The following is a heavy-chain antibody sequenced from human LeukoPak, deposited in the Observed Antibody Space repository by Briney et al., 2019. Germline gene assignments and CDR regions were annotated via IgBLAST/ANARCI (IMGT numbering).Heavy chain of an antibody. J-gene: IGHJ6*02. CDR2: ISYDGSNK. V-gene: IGHV3-30*04. CDR3: AGGVEIFMDV. D-gene: IGHD5-24*01. Sequence: PGGSLRLSCAASGFTFSSYAMHWVRQAPGKGLEWVAVISYDGSNKYYADSVKGRFTISRDNSKNTLYLQMNSLRAEDTAVYYCAGGVEIFMDVWGQGTTVTVSS. CDR1: GFTFSSYA.